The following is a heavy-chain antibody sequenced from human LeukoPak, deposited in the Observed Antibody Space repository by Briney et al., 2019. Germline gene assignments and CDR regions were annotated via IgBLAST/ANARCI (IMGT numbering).Heavy chain of an antibody. D-gene: IGHD6-13*01. V-gene: IGHV1-2*02. CDR1: GYTFTGYY. Sequence: ASVKVSCKASGYTFTGYYMHWVRQAPGQGLEWMGWINPNSGGTNYAQKFQGRVTMTRDASISTAYMGLSRLRSDDTAVNYCARVAYSSSWYGDNWFDPWGQGTLVTVSS. CDR3: ARVAYSSSWYGDNWFDP. J-gene: IGHJ5*02. CDR2: INPNSGGT.